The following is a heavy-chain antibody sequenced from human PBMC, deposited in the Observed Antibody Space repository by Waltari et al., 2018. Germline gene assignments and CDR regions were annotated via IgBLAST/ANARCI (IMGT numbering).Heavy chain of an antibody. V-gene: IGHV4-30-4*08. CDR1: GGSISSGDYY. Sequence: QVQLQESGPGLVKPSQTLSLTCTVSGGSISSGDYYWSWIRQPPGKGLEWIGYIYYSGSTYYNPSLKSRVTISVDTSKNQFSLKLSSVTAADTAVYYCARGQPSHYDILTGYPRGNWFDPWGQGTLVTVSS. CDR2: IYYSGST. J-gene: IGHJ5*02. CDR3: ARGQPSHYDILTGYPRGNWFDP. D-gene: IGHD3-9*01.